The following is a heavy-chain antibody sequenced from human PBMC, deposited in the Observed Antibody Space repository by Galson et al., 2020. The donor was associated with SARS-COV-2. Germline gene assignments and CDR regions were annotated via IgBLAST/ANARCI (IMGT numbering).Heavy chain of an antibody. CDR2: IYSEASST. CDR3: ARGDMGNDYFDY. J-gene: IGHJ4*02. CDR1: GFTFSSYW. D-gene: IGHD7-27*01. Sequence: GGSLRLSCAVSGFTFSSYWMHWVRQAPGKGLVWVSRIYSEASSTSYADSVKGRFTISGDNAKNTLYLQMNSLRAEDTAVYYCARGDMGNDYFDYWGQGTLVTVSS. V-gene: IGHV3-74*01.